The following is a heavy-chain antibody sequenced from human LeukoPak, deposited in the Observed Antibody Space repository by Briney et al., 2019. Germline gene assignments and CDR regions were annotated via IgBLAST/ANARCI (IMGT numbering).Heavy chain of an antibody. J-gene: IGHJ4*02. CDR3: ARAPNAGFDY. D-gene: IGHD4/OR15-4a*01. V-gene: IGHV1-8*03. CDR1: GYTFTSYG. Sequence: GASVKVSCKASGYTFTSYGISWVRQAPGQGLEWMGWMNPNSGNTGYAQKFQGRVTITRNTSISTAYMELSSLRSEDTAVYYCARAPNAGFDYWGQGTLVTVSS. CDR2: MNPNSGNT.